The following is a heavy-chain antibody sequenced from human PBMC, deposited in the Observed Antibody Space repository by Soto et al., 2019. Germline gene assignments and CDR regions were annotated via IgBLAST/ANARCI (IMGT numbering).Heavy chain of an antibody. CDR2: MSGSSSTT. CDR1: GLTFSNYA. J-gene: IGHJ4*02. CDR3: AKNQERELPRVIDF. V-gene: IGHV3-23*01. Sequence: AGGSLRLSCATSGLTFSNYAMSWVRQAPGGGLEWVSSMSGSSSTTYYADSVRGRFTISRDRSKNTLYLQMSSLRAEDTALHYCAKNQERELPRVIDFWGQGTLVTVSS. D-gene: IGHD1-7*01.